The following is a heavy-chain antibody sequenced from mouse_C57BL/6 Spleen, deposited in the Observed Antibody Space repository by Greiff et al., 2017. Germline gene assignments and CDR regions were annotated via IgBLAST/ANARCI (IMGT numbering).Heavy chain of an antibody. CDR2: IRNKANGYTT. V-gene: IGHV7-3*01. J-gene: IGHJ4*01. D-gene: IGHD2-5*01. CDR3: ARPPLYSSYAMDY. CDR1: GFTFTDYY. Sequence: EVKLLESGGGLVQPGGSLSLSCAASGFTFTDYYMSWVRQPPGKALEWLGFIRNKANGYTTEYSASVKGRFTISRDNSQSILYRQMNALRSEDSATYYCARPPLYSSYAMDYWGQGTSVTVSS.